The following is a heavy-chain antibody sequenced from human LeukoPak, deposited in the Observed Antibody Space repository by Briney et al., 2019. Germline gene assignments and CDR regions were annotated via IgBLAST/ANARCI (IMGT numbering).Heavy chain of an antibody. Sequence: PGGSLRLSCVASGFTFSNYAMSWVRQAPGRGLEWVSTISDTGGSTYYADSVKGRFTISRDNSKNTLYLQMNSLRAEDTAVYYCAKDCLGYYDSSGHFDYWGQGTLVTVSS. V-gene: IGHV3-23*01. D-gene: IGHD3-22*01. CDR3: AKDCLGYYDSSGHFDY. CDR2: ISDTGGST. J-gene: IGHJ4*02. CDR1: GFTFSNYA.